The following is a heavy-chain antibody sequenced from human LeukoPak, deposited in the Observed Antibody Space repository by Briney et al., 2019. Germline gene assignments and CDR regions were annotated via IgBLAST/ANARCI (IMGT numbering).Heavy chain of an antibody. J-gene: IGHJ4*02. CDR2: ISWKSGRI. CDR3: AKDKGSATGGPFDY. CDR1: GFTFSSYE. Sequence: GGSLRLSCAASGFTFSSYEMNWVRQAPGKGLEWVSGISWKSGRIGYADSVKGRFTISRDNAKSSLYLQMNSLRAEDTALYYCAKDKGSATGGPFDYWGQGTVVTVSS. D-gene: IGHD3-10*01. V-gene: IGHV3-9*01.